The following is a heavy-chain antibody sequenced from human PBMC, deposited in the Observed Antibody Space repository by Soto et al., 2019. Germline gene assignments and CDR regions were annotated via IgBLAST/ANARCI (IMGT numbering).Heavy chain of an antibody. CDR3: ARDGQWLPRDGLRSSYYFDY. CDR1: GFNFSSYV. Sequence: QVQLVESGGGVVQRGRSLRLSCAASGFNFSSYVMHWVRQAPGKGLEWVAVIWYDGGNKYYADSVKGRFTISRDNSKNTLYLQMNSPRAEDTAVHYCARDGQWLPRDGLRSSYYFDYWGQGTLVTVSS. CDR2: IWYDGGNK. D-gene: IGHD6-19*01. J-gene: IGHJ4*02. V-gene: IGHV3-33*01.